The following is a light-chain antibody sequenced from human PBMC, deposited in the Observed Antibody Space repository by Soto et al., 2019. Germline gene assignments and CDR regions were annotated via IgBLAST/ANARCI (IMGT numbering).Light chain of an antibody. Sequence: QSVLTQPASVSGSPGQSITISCTGTSSDVGGYNYVSWYQQHPGKAPKLMIYDVSNRPSGVSNPFPAPKSGNPPPLPISGLQAEDGADYSRRSYKTSTPLNYFFGTGPKAPAL. CDR2: DVS. CDR3: RSYKTSTPLNYF. V-gene: IGLV2-14*01. CDR1: SSDVGGYNY. J-gene: IGLJ1*01.